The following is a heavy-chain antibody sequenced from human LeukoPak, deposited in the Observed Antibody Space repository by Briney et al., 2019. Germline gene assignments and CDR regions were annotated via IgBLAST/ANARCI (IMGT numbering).Heavy chain of an antibody. Sequence: ASVKVSCKASGYTFTSYYMHWVRQAPGQGLEWMGWINTNTGNPTYAQGFTGRFVFSLDTSVSTAYLQISSLKADDTAVYFCARDRTVNNFDYWGQGTLVTVSS. CDR1: GYTFTSYY. J-gene: IGHJ4*02. CDR3: ARDRTVNNFDY. CDR2: INTNTGNP. D-gene: IGHD4-17*01. V-gene: IGHV7-4-1*02.